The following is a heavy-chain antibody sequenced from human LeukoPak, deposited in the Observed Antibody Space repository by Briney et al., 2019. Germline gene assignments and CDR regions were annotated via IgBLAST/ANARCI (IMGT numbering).Heavy chain of an antibody. V-gene: IGHV3-30*03. CDR2: ISYDGGSK. CDR3: ARDLSTWSSILDC. CDR1: GFTFSSYG. J-gene: IGHJ4*02. Sequence: GGSLRLSCAASGFTFSSYGMHWVRQAPGKGLEWMTFISYDGGSKYYADSVRGRFTISRDNSKNTLYLQMNSLRIEDTAVYYCARDLSTWSSILDCWGQGTLVSVSS. D-gene: IGHD6-13*01.